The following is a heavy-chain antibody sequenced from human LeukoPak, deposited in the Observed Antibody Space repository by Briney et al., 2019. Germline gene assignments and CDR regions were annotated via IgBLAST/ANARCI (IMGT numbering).Heavy chain of an antibody. CDR3: ARTGLDAFDI. CDR1: GDSVSSNSAA. J-gene: IGHJ3*02. V-gene: IGHV6-1*01. Sequence: SQTLSLTCAISGDSVSSNSAAWNWIRQSPSRGLEWLGSTYYRSKWYNDYAVSVKTRITINPNTSKNQFSLHLNSVTPEDTAVYYCARTGLDAFDIWGQGTMVTVSS. CDR2: TYYRSKWYN.